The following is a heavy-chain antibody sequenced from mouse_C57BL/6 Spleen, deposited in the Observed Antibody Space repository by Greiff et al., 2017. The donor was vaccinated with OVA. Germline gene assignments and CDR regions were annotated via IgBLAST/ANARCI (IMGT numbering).Heavy chain of an antibody. V-gene: IGHV5-4*01. CDR2: ISDGGSYT. CDR1: GFTFSSYA. D-gene: IGHD3-1*01. Sequence: EVQLVESGGGLVKPGGSLKLSCAASGFTFSSYAMSWVRQTPEKRLEWVATISDGGSYTYYPDNVKGRFTISRDNAKNNLYLQMSHLKSEDTAMYYCAREGNGTFAYWGQGTLVTVSA. J-gene: IGHJ3*01. CDR3: AREGNGTFAY.